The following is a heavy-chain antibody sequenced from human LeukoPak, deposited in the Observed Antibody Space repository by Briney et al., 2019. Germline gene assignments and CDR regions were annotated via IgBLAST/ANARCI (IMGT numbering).Heavy chain of an antibody. V-gene: IGHV4-39*07. D-gene: IGHD1-26*01. CDR2: IYYTGST. J-gene: IGHJ5*02. Sequence: SETLSLTCTVSGGSISSRTYYWGWIRQPPGKGLEWIGSIYYTGSTFYNPSLKSRVTISVDTSKNQFSLKLSSVTAADTAVYYCARAREVSYFRKQRYNWFDPWGQGTLVTVSS. CDR1: GGSISSRTYY. CDR3: ARAREVSYFRKQRYNWFDP.